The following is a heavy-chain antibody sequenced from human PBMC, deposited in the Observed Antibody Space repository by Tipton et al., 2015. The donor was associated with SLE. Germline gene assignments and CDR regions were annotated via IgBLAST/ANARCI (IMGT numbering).Heavy chain of an antibody. Sequence: TLSLTCTVSGGSISSHYWGWIRQPPGKGLEWIGYIYYSGSTNYNPSLKSRVTISVDTSKNQFSLKLSSVTAADTAVYYCARDLSSGWTDAFDIWGQGTMVTVSS. D-gene: IGHD6-19*01. CDR1: GGSISSHY. CDR2: IYYSGST. J-gene: IGHJ3*02. CDR3: ARDLSSGWTDAFDI. V-gene: IGHV4-59*11.